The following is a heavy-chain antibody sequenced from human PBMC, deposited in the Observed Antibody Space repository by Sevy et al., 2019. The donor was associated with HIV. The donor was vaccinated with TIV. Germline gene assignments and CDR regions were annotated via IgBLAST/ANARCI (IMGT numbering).Heavy chain of an antibody. CDR2: ISSSSSYI. J-gene: IGHJ4*02. V-gene: IGHV3-21*01. CDR1: GFTISRYS. CDR3: ARDLRRDYYDSSGYYYPPCFDY. Sequence: GGSLRLSCAASGFTISRYSMNWVRQAPGKGLEWVSSISSSSSYIYYADSVKGRFTISRDNAKNSLYLQMNSLRAEDTAVYYCARDLRRDYYDSSGYYYPPCFDYWGQGTLVTVSS. D-gene: IGHD3-22*01.